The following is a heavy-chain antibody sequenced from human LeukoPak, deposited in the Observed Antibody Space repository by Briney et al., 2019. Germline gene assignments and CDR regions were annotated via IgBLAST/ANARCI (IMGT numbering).Heavy chain of an antibody. Sequence: SVKVSCKASGGTFSSYAISWVRQAPGQGLEWMGGIIPIFGTANYAQKFQGRVTITTDESTSSAYMELSSLRSEDTAVYYCARDQGSGYYDSSGYYWFDPWGQGTLVTVSS. D-gene: IGHD3-22*01. CDR1: GGTFSSYA. CDR2: IIPIFGTA. V-gene: IGHV1-69*05. CDR3: ARDQGSGYYDSSGYYWFDP. J-gene: IGHJ5*02.